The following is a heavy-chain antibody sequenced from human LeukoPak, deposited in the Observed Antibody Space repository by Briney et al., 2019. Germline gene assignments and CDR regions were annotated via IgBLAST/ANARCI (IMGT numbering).Heavy chain of an antibody. V-gene: IGHV3-23*01. CDR1: GFIFSTCA. CDR2: ISGGGDST. J-gene: IGHJ4*02. Sequence: PGGSLRLSCAASGFIFSTCAMSWLRQAPGKGLEWVSGISGGGDSTYYADSVKGRFTISRDNSKNTLYLQMNSLRAEDTAIYYCAKDIGGYEGDYFDHWGQGTLVTVSS. D-gene: IGHD5-12*01. CDR3: AKDIGGYEGDYFDH.